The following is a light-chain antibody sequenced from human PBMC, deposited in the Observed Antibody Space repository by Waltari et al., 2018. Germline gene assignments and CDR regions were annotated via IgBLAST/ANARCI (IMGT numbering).Light chain of an antibody. J-gene: IGLJ2*01. V-gene: IGLV2-23*02. Sequence: QSALTQPASVSGSLGHSTSISSSGTSSIFGSYALFSCYHQRPGEAPKLLIYEVLKRPSGISNRFSGSKSGNAASLTISALQPEDEGTYYCCSYASSSPRLIFGGGTELSVL. CDR3: CSYASSSPRLI. CDR2: EVL. CDR1: SSIFGSYAL.